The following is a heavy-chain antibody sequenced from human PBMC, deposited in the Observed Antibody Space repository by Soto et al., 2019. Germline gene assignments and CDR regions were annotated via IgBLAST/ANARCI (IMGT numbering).Heavy chain of an antibody. CDR1: GFTFSNSW. CDR2: IKEDGTAK. CDR3: TTDRGYLTFDY. D-gene: IGHD3-22*01. V-gene: IGHV3-7*01. Sequence: GGSLRLSCAASGFTFSNSWMNWVRQAPGKGLEWVANIKEDGTAKYYLDSVKGRFTVSRDNAKNSLYLQMSSLRAEDTAMYYCTTDRGYLTFDYWGQGTLVTVSS. J-gene: IGHJ4*02.